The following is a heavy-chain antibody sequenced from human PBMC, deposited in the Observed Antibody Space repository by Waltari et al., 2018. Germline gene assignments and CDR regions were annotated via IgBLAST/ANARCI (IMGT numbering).Heavy chain of an antibody. J-gene: IGHJ4*02. CDR2: ISGSGGAT. V-gene: IGHV3-23*04. CDR3: KGQTDY. CDR1: GFTFTSYA. Sequence: VRLVESGGGLVQPGGSLRLSCAGSGFTFTSYAMSWVRQAPGKGLEWVSAISGSGGATYYADSMKGRFTISRDNSKNTVYLQINSLRAEDTAIYYCKGQTDYWGQGTLVTVSS.